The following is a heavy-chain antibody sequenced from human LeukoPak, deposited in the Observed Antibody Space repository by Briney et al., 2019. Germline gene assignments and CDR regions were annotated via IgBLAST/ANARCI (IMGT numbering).Heavy chain of an antibody. Sequence: ASVKVSCKASGYTFTGYYMHWVRQAPGQGLEWMGWINPNSGGTNYAQKFQGRVTMTRDTSISTAYMELSRLRSDDTAVYYCARGLGGSYSWFDPWGQGTLVTVSS. J-gene: IGHJ5*02. CDR1: GYTFTGYY. V-gene: IGHV1-2*02. CDR3: ARGLGGSYSWFDP. CDR2: INPNSGGT. D-gene: IGHD1-26*01.